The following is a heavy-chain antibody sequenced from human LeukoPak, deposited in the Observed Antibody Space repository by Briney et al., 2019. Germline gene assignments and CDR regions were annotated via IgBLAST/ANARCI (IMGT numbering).Heavy chain of an antibody. D-gene: IGHD3-16*02. Sequence: GGSLRLSCAASGFTFSRYAMHWVRQAPGKGLEWVAVTSPDGNEKYYADSVKGRFTISRDNSKNTLFLQMDRLRAEDTAVYFCAKRGVVVRVFLVGFHKEAYYFDSWGQGAQVIVSS. CDR1: GFTFSRYA. J-gene: IGHJ4*02. CDR2: TSPDGNEK. CDR3: AKRGVVVRVFLVGFHKEAYYFDS. V-gene: IGHV3-30*07.